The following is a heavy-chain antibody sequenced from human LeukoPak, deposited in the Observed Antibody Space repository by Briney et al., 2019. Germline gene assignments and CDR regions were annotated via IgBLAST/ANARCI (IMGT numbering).Heavy chain of an antibody. Sequence: SETLSLTCTLSGGSISTYYWSWIRQPPGKGLEWIGYIYYSGSSGYNPSLKSRGTISVDTSKNQFSLKLSSVTAADTAVYYCARGSITVVPAFDIWGQGTMVTVSS. D-gene: IGHD3-3*01. J-gene: IGHJ3*02. V-gene: IGHV4-59*12. CDR2: IYYSGSS. CDR3: ARGSITVVPAFDI. CDR1: GGSISTYY.